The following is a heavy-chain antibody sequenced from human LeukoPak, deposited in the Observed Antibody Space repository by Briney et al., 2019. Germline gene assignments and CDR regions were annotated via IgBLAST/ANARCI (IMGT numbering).Heavy chain of an antibody. CDR1: GGSISSSSYY. CDR2: IYYSGST. Sequence: PSETLSLTCTVSGGSISSSSYYWGWIRQPPGKGLEWIGSIYYSGSTYYNPSLKSRVTISVDTSKNQFSLKLSSVTAADTAVYYCARHIVVVVAAPGSFWFDPWGQGTLVTVSS. J-gene: IGHJ5*02. D-gene: IGHD2-15*01. V-gene: IGHV4-39*01. CDR3: ARHIVVVVAAPGSFWFDP.